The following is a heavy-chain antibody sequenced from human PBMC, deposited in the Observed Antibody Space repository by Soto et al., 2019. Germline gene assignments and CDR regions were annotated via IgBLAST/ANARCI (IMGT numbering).Heavy chain of an antibody. D-gene: IGHD1-1*01. V-gene: IGHV4-38-2*02. J-gene: IGHJ4*02. CDR3: AREKVGTTFFDN. CDR1: GFAISRGYY. CDR2: IYPSVSS. Sequence: PSETLSLTCSVSGFAISRGYYWSWVRQPPGKGLEWIGSIYPSVSSYHNPSLATRLRLSIDTSKNQFTLNLTSVTAADMALYFCAREKVGTTFFDNWGQGSQVTVSS.